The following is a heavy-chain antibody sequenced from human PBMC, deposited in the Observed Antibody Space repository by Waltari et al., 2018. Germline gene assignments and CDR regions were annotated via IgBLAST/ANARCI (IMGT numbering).Heavy chain of an antibody. CDR2: IFSNDEK. V-gene: IGHV2-26*04. CDR1: GFSLSNARMG. D-gene: IGHD1-1*01. Sequence: QVTLKESGPVLVKPTETLTLTCTVSGFSLSNARMGVSWIRQPPGKALEWLAHIFSNDEKSYSTALKSRLTISKDTSKSQVVLTMTNMDPVDTATYYCAWGPTTRGGMYFQHWGQGTLVTVSS. CDR3: AWGPTTRGGMYFQH. J-gene: IGHJ1*01.